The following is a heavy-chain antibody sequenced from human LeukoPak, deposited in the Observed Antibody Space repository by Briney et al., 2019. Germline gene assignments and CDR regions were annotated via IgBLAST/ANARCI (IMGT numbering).Heavy chain of an antibody. Sequence: ASVKVSCKASGYTFTSYGISWVRQAPGQGLEWMGWISAYNGNTNYAQKLQGRDTMTTDTSTSTAYMELRSLRSDDTAVYYCARAPRWYGSGSYYNQERYGYFDYWGQGTLVTVSS. V-gene: IGHV1-18*01. CDR2: ISAYNGNT. D-gene: IGHD3-10*01. CDR3: ARAPRWYGSGSYYNQERYGYFDY. CDR1: GYTFTSYG. J-gene: IGHJ4*02.